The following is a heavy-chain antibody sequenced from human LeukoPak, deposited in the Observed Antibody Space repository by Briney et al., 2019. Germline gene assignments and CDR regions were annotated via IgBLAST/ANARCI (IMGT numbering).Heavy chain of an antibody. CDR1: GFTFSSYW. CDR2: IKQDGSEK. V-gene: IGHV3-7*01. J-gene: IGHJ4*02. Sequence: PGGSLRLSCAASGFTFSSYWMSWVRQAPGKGLEWVANIKQDGSEKYYVDSVKGRFTISRDNAKNSLYLQMNSLRAEDTAVYYCATRSGDSYGYGYFDYWGQGTLVTVSS. CDR3: ATRSGDSYGYGYFDY. D-gene: IGHD5-18*01.